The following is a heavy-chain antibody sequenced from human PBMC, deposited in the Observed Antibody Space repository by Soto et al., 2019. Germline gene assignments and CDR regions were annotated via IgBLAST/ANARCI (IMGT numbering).Heavy chain of an antibody. Sequence: QVQLQESGPGLVKPSETLSLTCTVSGGSISSYYWSWVRQPPGKGLEWIGYIYYSGSTNYNPSLNSRVTISVDTSKNQFSLKLSSVTAADTAVYYCARQGYYDILTGFTPDYFDYWGQGTLVTVSS. CDR3: ARQGYYDILTGFTPDYFDY. D-gene: IGHD3-9*01. CDR2: IYYSGST. V-gene: IGHV4-59*08. CDR1: GGSISSYY. J-gene: IGHJ4*02.